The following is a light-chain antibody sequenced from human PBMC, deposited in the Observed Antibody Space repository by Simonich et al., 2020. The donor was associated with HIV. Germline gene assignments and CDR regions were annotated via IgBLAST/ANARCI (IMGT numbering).Light chain of an antibody. CDR2: DVS. CDR3: SSYSSRNTWV. J-gene: IGLJ3*02. CDR1: SSDIGTYNF. V-gene: IGLV2-14*03. Sequence: QSALTQPASVSGSPGQSITISCTGTSSDIGTYNFVSWYQQHPGKAPKLMICDVSNRPSGLSNRFSASKSGNTASLTISGLQAEDEGDYYCSSYSSRNTWVFGGGTKVTV.